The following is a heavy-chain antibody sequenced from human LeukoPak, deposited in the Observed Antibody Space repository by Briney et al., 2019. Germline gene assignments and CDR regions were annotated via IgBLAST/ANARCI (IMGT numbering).Heavy chain of an antibody. D-gene: IGHD6-19*01. V-gene: IGHV4-59*01. CDR3: ATRPLGAGDFDY. CDR1: GGSISSYY. CDR2: IYYSGST. J-gene: IGHJ4*02. Sequence: PSETLSLTCTVSGGSISSYYWSWIRQPPGKGLEWIGYIYYSGSTNYNPSLKSRVTISVDTSKNQFSLKLSSVTAADTAVYYCATRPLGAGDFDYWGQRTLVTVSS.